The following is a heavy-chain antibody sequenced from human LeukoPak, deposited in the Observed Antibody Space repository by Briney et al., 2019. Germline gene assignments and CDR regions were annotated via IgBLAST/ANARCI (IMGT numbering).Heavy chain of an antibody. V-gene: IGHV1-18*01. CDR2: NGNT. J-gene: IGHJ3*02. Sequence: NGNTNYAQKLQGRVTMTTDTSTSTAYMELRSLRSDDTAVYYCARVGYDFWSGSLFDAFDIWGQGTMVTVSS. CDR3: ARVGYDFWSGSLFDAFDI. D-gene: IGHD3-3*01.